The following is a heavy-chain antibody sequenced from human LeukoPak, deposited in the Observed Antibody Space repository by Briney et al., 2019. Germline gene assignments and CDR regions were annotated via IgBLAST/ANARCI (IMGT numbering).Heavy chain of an antibody. CDR1: GFTVSSNY. CDR2: IYSGGFT. Sequence: GGSLRLSCAASGFTVSSNYMSWVRQAPGKGLEWVSVIYSGGFTYYADSVKGRFTISRDNSKNTLYLQMNSLRPEDTAVYYCALYKIPVAAFDYWGQGTQVTVSS. V-gene: IGHV3-66*02. D-gene: IGHD6-19*01. J-gene: IGHJ4*02. CDR3: ALYKIPVAAFDY.